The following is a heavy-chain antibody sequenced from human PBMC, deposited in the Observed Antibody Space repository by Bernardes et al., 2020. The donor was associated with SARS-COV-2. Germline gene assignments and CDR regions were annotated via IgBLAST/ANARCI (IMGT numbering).Heavy chain of an antibody. V-gene: IGHV3-23*01. J-gene: IGHJ4*02. CDR1: GCTLSKYA. Sequence: CPRLSYAASGCTLSKYAMTWLRQAPGEAREWVASIRGSRVTTYFADHVKGRFTIPRDNSKNRVYLQMNSVRAEDTAVYYCAKDQIVTADYFDYWGQRTLVTVSS. CDR2: IRGSRVTT. D-gene: IGHD2-21*02. CDR3: AKDQIVTADYFDY.